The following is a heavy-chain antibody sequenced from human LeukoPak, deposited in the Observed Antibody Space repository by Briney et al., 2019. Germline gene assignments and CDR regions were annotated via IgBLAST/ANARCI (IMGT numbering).Heavy chain of an antibody. CDR2: ICTWGSRT. CDR3: ARDFLWGSGSR. J-gene: IGHJ4*02. CDR1: GFTFCSYW. V-gene: IGHV3-74*01. D-gene: IGHD3-10*01. Sequence: PGGSVRLSCAASGFTFCSYWMHWVRHATGRGRVWVSRICTWGSRTSYAHFVKGRFTISRDKAKKTLFLQMNSLRAEDTALYYCARDFLWGSGSRWGQGTLVTVSS.